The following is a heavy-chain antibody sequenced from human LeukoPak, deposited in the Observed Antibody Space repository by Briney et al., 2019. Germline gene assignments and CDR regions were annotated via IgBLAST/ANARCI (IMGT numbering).Heavy chain of an antibody. D-gene: IGHD3-22*01. Sequence: KPGGSLRLSCAASGFTFSSYSMNWVRQAPGKGLEWVSSISSSSSYIYYADSVKGRFTISRDNAKNSLYLQMNSLRAEDTAVYYCARVAPDYYDSSGYYIFDYWGQGTLVTVSS. J-gene: IGHJ4*02. V-gene: IGHV3-21*04. CDR2: ISSSSSYI. CDR1: GFTFSSYS. CDR3: ARVAPDYYDSSGYYIFDY.